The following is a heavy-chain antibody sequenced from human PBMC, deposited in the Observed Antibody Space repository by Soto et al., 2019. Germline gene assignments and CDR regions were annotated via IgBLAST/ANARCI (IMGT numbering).Heavy chain of an antibody. CDR3: ARHKDCSGGSCNAVGYYYGLDV. CDR2: IYHSGTT. D-gene: IGHD2-15*01. CDR1: GGSISSSSHH. Sequence: SETLSLTCTVSGGSISSSSHHWGWIRQPPGKGLEWIGSIYHSGTTYYNPPLKSRVTISVDTSKNQFSLRLSSVTAADTAVYYFARHKDCSGGSCNAVGYYYGLDVWGQGTTVT. J-gene: IGHJ6*02. V-gene: IGHV4-39*01.